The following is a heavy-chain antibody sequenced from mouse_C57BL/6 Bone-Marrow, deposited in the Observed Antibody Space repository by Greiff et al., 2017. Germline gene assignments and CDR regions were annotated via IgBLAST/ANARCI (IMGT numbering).Heavy chain of an antibody. J-gene: IGHJ4*01. CDR1: GYTFTSYW. CDR2: IHPNSGST. CDR3: ARSGYRHAMDY. V-gene: IGHV1-64*01. D-gene: IGHD1-3*01. Sequence: QVQLQQPGAELVKPGASVKLSCKASGYTFTSYWMHWVKQRPGQGLEWIGMIHPNSGSTNYNEKFKSKATLTVDTSSSTAYMQLSSLTSEDSAVYYCARSGYRHAMDYWGQGTSVTVSS.